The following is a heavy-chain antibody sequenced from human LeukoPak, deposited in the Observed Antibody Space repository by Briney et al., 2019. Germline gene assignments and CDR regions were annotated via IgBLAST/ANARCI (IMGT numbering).Heavy chain of an antibody. J-gene: IGHJ5*02. D-gene: IGHD6-19*01. CDR3: ARGSGWFDP. V-gene: IGHV4-34*01. CDR2: INHSGST. CDR1: GGSFSGYY. Sequence: PSETLSLTCAVYGGSFSGYYWSWIRQPPGKGLEWIGEINHSGSTNYNPSFKSRVTISVDTSKNQFSLKLSSVTAADTAVYYCARGSGWFDPWGQGTLVTVSS.